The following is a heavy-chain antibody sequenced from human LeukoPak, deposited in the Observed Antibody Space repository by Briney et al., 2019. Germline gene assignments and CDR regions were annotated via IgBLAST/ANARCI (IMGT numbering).Heavy chain of an antibody. D-gene: IGHD4-17*01. J-gene: IGHJ4*02. CDR1: GFTFSTYA. CDR3: AKVTVTTLTTTFWNY. CDR2: ISTNGGST. Sequence: PGGSLRLSCAASGFTFSTYAMSWVRQAPGEGLEWVSGISTNGGSTYYADSVEGRFTISRDNSKDTLYLQMNSLRAEDTAVYYCAKVTVTTLTTTFWNYWGQGTLVTVSS. V-gene: IGHV3-23*01.